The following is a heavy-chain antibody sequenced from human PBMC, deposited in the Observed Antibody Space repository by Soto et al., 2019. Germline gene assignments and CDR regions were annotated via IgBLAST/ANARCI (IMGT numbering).Heavy chain of an antibody. Sequence: TSEMLSVTYTVADGSSAGYYGSWIRQPPGKGLEWIGNIYYSGSTNYNPSLRSRVTISVDTSKNQFSLKLTSVTAADTAVYYCARDKSELVTVGVYYYYMDVWGKGTTVTVSS. CDR1: DGSSAGYY. D-gene: IGHD3-16*01. CDR2: IYYSGST. V-gene: IGHV4-59*01. J-gene: IGHJ6*03. CDR3: ARDKSELVTVGVYYYYMDV.